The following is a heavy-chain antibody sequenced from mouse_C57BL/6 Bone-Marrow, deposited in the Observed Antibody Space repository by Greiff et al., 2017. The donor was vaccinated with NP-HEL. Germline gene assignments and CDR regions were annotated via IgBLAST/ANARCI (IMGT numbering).Heavy chain of an antibody. CDR1: GFNIKDDY. J-gene: IGHJ2*01. V-gene: IGHV14-4*01. CDR3: TILYSWDY. D-gene: IGHD2-12*01. Sequence: EVHLVESGAELVRPGASVKLSCTASGFNIKDDYMHWVKQRPEQGLEWIGWIDPENGDTEYASKFQGKATITADTSSNTAYLQLSSLTSEDTAVYYCTILYSWDYWGQGTTLTVSS. CDR2: IDPENGDT.